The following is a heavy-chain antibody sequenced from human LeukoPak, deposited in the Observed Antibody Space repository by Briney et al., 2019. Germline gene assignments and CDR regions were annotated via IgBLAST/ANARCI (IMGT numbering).Heavy chain of an antibody. CDR3: ARGHYGTDV. Sequence: GGSLRLSCAASGFTFSTYWMTWVRQAPGKGLEWVANIKPDGSEKYHVDSVKGRFTISRDNAKNSVFLQMNSLRVEDTAVYYCARGHYGTDVWGQGTTVTVSS. CDR2: IKPDGSEK. V-gene: IGHV3-7*01. CDR1: GFTFSTYW. J-gene: IGHJ6*02.